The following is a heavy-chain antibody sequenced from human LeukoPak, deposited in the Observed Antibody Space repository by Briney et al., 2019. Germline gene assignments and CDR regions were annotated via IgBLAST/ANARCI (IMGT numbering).Heavy chain of an antibody. CDR1: GFTFSSYS. Sequence: GGSLRLSCAASGFTFSSYSMNWVRQAPGKGLEWVSSISSSSSYIYYAGSVKGRFTISRDNAKNSLYLQMNSLRAEDTAVYYCARGARLGGLYDGMDVWGQGTTVTVSS. D-gene: IGHD6-25*01. CDR3: ARGARLGGLYDGMDV. J-gene: IGHJ6*02. CDR2: ISSSSSYI. V-gene: IGHV3-21*01.